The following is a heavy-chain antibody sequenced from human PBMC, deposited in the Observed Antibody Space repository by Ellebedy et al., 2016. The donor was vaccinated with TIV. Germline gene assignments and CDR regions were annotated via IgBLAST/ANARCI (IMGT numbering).Heavy chain of an antibody. V-gene: IGHV1-8*01. Sequence: ASVKVSCXASGYTFTSYDINWVRQATGQGLEWMGWMNPNSGNTGYAQKFQGRVTMTRNTSISTAYMELSSLRSEDTAVYYCARGRDWTAPEFDYWGQGTLVTVSS. J-gene: IGHJ4*02. CDR1: GYTFTSYD. CDR2: MNPNSGNT. D-gene: IGHD1-1*01. CDR3: ARGRDWTAPEFDY.